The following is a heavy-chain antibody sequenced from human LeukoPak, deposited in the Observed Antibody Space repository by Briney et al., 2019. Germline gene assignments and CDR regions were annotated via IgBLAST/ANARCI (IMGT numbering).Heavy chain of an antibody. J-gene: IGHJ3*02. V-gene: IGHV3-30-3*01. Sequence: PGGSLRLSCAGSGFTFRSYAMNWVRQAPGKGLEWVAVTSYDGSNKDYADSVKGRFTISRDNSKNTLFLQMNSLRAEDTAVYYCAREIFNGFDIWGQGTMVTVSS. CDR1: GFTFRSYA. CDR2: TSYDGSNK. CDR3: AREIFNGFDI.